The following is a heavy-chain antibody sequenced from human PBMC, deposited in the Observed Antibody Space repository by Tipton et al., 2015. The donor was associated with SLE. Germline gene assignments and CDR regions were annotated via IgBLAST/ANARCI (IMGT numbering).Heavy chain of an antibody. V-gene: IGHV3-30*02. CDR1: GFTFSSYG. Sequence: SLRLSCAASGFTFSSYGMHWVRQAPGKGLEWVAFIRYDGSNKYDADSMKGRFTISRDNSKHTLYLQMYSLRAEDTAVYYCAPRGIVGAPWQFDYWGRGALVAAS. CDR3: APRGIVGAPWQFDY. CDR2: IRYDGSNK. J-gene: IGHJ4*02. D-gene: IGHD1-26*01.